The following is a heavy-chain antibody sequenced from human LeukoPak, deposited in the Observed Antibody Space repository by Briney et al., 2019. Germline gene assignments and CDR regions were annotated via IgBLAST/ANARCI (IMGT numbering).Heavy chain of an antibody. D-gene: IGHD3-9*01. Sequence: GGSLRLSCAASGFTFSSYAMSWVRQVPGKGLEWVSAISGSGGSTYYADSVKGRFTISRDNSKNTLYLQMNSLRAEDTAVYYCAKFDRPYYDILTGYYPPGYFDYWGQGTLVTVSS. V-gene: IGHV3-23*01. J-gene: IGHJ4*02. CDR2: ISGSGGST. CDR3: AKFDRPYYDILTGYYPPGYFDY. CDR1: GFTFSSYA.